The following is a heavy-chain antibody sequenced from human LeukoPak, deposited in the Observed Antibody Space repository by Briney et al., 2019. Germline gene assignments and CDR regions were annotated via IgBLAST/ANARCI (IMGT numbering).Heavy chain of an antibody. J-gene: IGHJ4*02. Sequence: GSLRLSCAASGFPFNSFWMHWVRQAPGKGLVWVSDMNEYSTTIRHADSVKGRFTISRDNAKSILYLQMNNLRAEDTAMYFCARGGVNPVDHWGQGTLVTVSS. V-gene: IGHV3-74*01. CDR2: MNEYSTTI. CDR3: ARGGVNPVDH. CDR1: GFPFNSFW. D-gene: IGHD1-14*01.